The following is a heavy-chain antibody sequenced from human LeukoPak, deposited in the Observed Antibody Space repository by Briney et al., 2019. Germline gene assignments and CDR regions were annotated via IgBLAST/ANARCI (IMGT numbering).Heavy chain of an antibody. D-gene: IGHD5-18*01. J-gene: IGHJ5*02. CDR1: GGSISSSPYY. CDR3: AKGAGGFSYYNWFDP. V-gene: IGHV4-39*07. CDR2: IYYSGTT. Sequence: PSETLSLTCTVSGGSISSSPYYWGWIRQPPGKGLEWIGSIYYSGTTHYNPSLESRVTISVDTSKNQFSLKPASVTAADTAINYCAKGAGGFSYYNWFDPWGQGTLVTVSS.